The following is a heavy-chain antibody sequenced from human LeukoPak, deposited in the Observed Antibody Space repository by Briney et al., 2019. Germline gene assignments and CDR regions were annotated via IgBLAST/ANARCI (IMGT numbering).Heavy chain of an antibody. J-gene: IGHJ4*02. CDR2: APHDRSSP. CDR3: ARQSLGASGLDH. CDR1: GFRFNSHH. D-gene: IGHD1-26*01. Sequence: GRSLRLSCAVSGFRFNSHHMHWVRQAPNKGLEWVAVAPHDRSSPSHAASVNGRFTISRDNSKDTLFLHMDSLRVDDTAIYYCARQSLGASGLDHWGQGVLVTVSS. V-gene: IGHV3-30*03.